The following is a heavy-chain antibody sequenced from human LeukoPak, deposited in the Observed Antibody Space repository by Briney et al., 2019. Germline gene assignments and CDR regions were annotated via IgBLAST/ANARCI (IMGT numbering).Heavy chain of an antibody. CDR3: ARGPDSSPSNWFDP. CDR1: GGSISSGGYY. V-gene: IGHV4-31*03. Sequence: PSETLSLTCTVSGGSISSGGYYWSWIRQHPGKGLEWIGYIYYSGSTYYSPSLKSRVTISVDTSKNQFSLKLSSVTAADTAVYYCARGPDSSPSNWFDPWGQGTLVTVSS. CDR2: IYYSGST. D-gene: IGHD6-6*01. J-gene: IGHJ5*02.